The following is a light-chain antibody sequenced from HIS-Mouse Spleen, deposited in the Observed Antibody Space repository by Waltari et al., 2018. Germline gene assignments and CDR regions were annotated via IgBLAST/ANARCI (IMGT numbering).Light chain of an antibody. CDR3: AAWDDSLSGPV. J-gene: IGLJ3*02. CDR2: SNN. CDR1: SSNSGSNY. V-gene: IGLV1-47*02. Sequence: QSVLTQPPSASGTPGQRVTISCSGSSSNSGSNYVYWYQHLPGTAPKLLIDSNNQRPSGVPDRFSGSKSGTSASLAISGLRSEDEADYYCAAWDDSLSGPVFGGGTKLTVL.